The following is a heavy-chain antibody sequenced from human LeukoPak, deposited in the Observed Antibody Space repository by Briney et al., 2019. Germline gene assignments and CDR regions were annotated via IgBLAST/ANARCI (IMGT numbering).Heavy chain of an antibody. CDR2: IYYSGST. V-gene: IGHV4-59*01. D-gene: IGHD5-18*01. J-gene: IGHJ3*02. Sequence: PSETLSLTCTVSGGSISSYYWSWIRQPPGKGLEWIGYIYYSGSTNYNPSLKSRVTISVDTSKNQFSLKLSSVTAADTAVYYCARAGGIREAFDIWGQGTMVTVSS. CDR3: ARAGGIREAFDI. CDR1: GGSISSYY.